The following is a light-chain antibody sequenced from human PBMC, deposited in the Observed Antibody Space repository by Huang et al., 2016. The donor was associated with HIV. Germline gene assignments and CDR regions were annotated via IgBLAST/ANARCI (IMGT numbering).Light chain of an antibody. CDR3: IQDYNYPYT. V-gene: IGKV1-6*01. Sequence: AIELTQSPSSLYAYVGDRVIITCRGSQAIRKNLGWNQLKPGKAPKLLIYSAYNLQSGVPARFSGTSSGTEFTLTINGLQPEDVASYFCIQDYNYPYTFGPGTKVDIK. CDR2: SAY. CDR1: QAIRKN. J-gene: IGKJ3*01.